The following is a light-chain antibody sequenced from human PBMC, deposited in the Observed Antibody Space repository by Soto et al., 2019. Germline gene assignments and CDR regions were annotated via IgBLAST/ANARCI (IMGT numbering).Light chain of an antibody. CDR2: EVS. V-gene: IGLV2-8*01. CDR1: SSDVGGYNY. Sequence: QSALTQPPSASGSPGQSVTISCTGTSSDVGGYNYVSWYQQQPGKAPKLMISEVSKRPSGVPDRFSGSKSGNPASLPVSGLQAEDEADYYCSSFAGNNKLVFGGGTKLTVL. CDR3: SSFAGNNKLV. J-gene: IGLJ2*01.